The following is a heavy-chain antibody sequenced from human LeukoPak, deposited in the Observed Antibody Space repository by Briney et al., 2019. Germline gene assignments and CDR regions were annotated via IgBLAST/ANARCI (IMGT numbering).Heavy chain of an antibody. CDR2: IYNAGNT. D-gene: IGHD4-23*01. CDR1: GGSISGYY. V-gene: IGHV4-59*08. CDR3: ARPGGRDHGGNSVAFDI. Sequence: SETLSLTCTVSGGSISGYYWNWIRQPPGKGLEWIGFIYNAGNTNYNPSLKSRVTISAGPTKNQVSLNLSSVTAADTAVYYCARPGGRDHGGNSVAFDIWGQGTMVTVSS. J-gene: IGHJ3*02.